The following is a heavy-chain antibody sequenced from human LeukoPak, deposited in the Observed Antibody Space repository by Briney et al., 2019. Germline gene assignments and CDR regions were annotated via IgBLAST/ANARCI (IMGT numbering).Heavy chain of an antibody. D-gene: IGHD3-9*01. J-gene: IGHJ2*01. CDR3: ARDGRDILTGYATGSNWYFDL. CDR2: INPSGGST. CDR1: GYTFTSYY. V-gene: IGHV1-46*01. Sequence: ASVKVSCKASGYTFTSYYIHWVRQAPGQGLEWMGIINPSGGSTSYAQKFQGRVTMTRDTSTSTVYMELSSLRSEDTAVYYCARDGRDILTGYATGSNWYFDLWGRGTLVTVSS.